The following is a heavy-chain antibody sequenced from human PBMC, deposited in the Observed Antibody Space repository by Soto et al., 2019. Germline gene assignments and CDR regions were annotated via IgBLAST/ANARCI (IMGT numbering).Heavy chain of an antibody. Sequence: GGSLRLSCAASGFTFRSYSMNWVRQAPGKGLEWVSSISSSSSYIYYADSVKGRFTISRDNAKNSLYLQMNSLRAEDTAVYYCARDDPFVAALRPNDYWGQGTLVTVSS. CDR2: ISSSSSYI. D-gene: IGHD6-6*01. V-gene: IGHV3-21*01. J-gene: IGHJ4*02. CDR3: ARDDPFVAALRPNDY. CDR1: GFTFRSYS.